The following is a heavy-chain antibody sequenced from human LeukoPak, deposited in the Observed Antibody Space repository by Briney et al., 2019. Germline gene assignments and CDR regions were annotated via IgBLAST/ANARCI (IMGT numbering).Heavy chain of an antibody. CDR1: GFTFGSYA. CDR3: TTRYVWGSYVFDY. J-gene: IGHJ4*02. D-gene: IGHD3-16*01. V-gene: IGHV3-23*01. CDR2: ISGSGGST. Sequence: PGASLRLSCAASGFTFGSYAMSWVRQAPGKGLEWVSAISGSGGSTYYADSVKGRFTISRDNSKNTLYLQMNSLKTEDTAVYYRTTRYVWGSYVFDYWGQGTLVTVSS.